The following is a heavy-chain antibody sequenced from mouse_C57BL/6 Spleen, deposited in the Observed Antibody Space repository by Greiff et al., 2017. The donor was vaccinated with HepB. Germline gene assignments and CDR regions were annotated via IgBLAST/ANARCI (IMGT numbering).Heavy chain of an antibody. V-gene: IGHV1-50*01. CDR1: GYTFTSYW. J-gene: IGHJ2*01. CDR2: IDPSDSYT. D-gene: IGHD2-13*01. CDR3: ARSKDCDMDY. Sequence: QVQLQQPGAELVKPGASVKLSCKASGYTFTSYWMQWVKQRPGQGLEWIGEIDPSDSYTNYNQKFKGKATLTVDTSSSTAYMQLSSLTSEDSAVYYCARSKDCDMDYWGQGTTLTVSS.